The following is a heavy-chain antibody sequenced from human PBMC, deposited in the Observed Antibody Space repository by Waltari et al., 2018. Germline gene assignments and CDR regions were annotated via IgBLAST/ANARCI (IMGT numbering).Heavy chain of an antibody. V-gene: IGHV4-59*01. J-gene: IGHJ4*02. CDR3: VRAGGLAARPAYYFDY. CDR1: GGSISSYY. CDR2: IYYSGST. D-gene: IGHD6-6*01. Sequence: QVQLQESGPGLVKPSETLSLTCTVSGGSISSYYWSWIRQPPGKGLEWIGYIYYSGSTNYNPSLKSRVTISVDMSKNQFSLKLSSVTAADTAVYYCVRAGGLAARPAYYFDYWGQGTLVTVSS.